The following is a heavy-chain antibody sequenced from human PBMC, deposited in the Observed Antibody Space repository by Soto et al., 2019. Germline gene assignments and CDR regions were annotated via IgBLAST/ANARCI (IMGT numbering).Heavy chain of an antibody. J-gene: IGHJ6*02. V-gene: IGHV3-33*01. CDR2: ILNDGSNR. CDR1: GFTFSNYG. Sequence: QVQLVESGGGVVQPGRSLRLSCAASGFTFSNYGMHWVRQAPGKGLEWVAVILNDGSNRYHADSVKDRFTISRDNSKKMLYLPINSLRAADTAVYYCARDDEYSGNGMDVWGQGTTVTVS. CDR3: ARDDEYSGNGMDV. D-gene: IGHD3-10*01.